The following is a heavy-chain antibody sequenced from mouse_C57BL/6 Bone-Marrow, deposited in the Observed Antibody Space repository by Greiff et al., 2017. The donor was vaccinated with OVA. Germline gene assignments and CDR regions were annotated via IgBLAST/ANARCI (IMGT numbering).Heavy chain of an antibody. CDR1: GFTFSSYA. V-gene: IGHV5-9-1*02. CDR3: TREGITLLRYAMDY. J-gene: IGHJ4*01. D-gene: IGHD1-1*01. CDR2: ISSGGDYI. Sequence: EVQVVESGEGLVKPGGSLKLSCAASGFTFSSYAMSWVRQTPEKRLEWVAYISSGGDYIYYADTVKGRFTISRDNARHTLYLQMSSLKSEDTAMYYCTREGITLLRYAMDYWGQGTSVTVSS.